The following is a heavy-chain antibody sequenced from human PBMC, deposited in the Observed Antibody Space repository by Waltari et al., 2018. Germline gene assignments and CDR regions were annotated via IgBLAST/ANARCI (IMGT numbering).Heavy chain of an antibody. D-gene: IGHD6-19*01. CDR1: GVSFSGYY. CDR2: INHNASP. V-gene: IGHV4-34*01. Sequence: QVQLLQWGAGLLKPSETLSLTCAVYGVSFSGYYWSWLRQLPGKGLEWLGEINHNASPDYNPSLKSRATISIETSKNQCSLKLDSVTAADTGVYYCARGWLQVAPPYYYYMDVWDRGTAVTVSS. J-gene: IGHJ6*03. CDR3: ARGWLQVAPPYYYYMDV.